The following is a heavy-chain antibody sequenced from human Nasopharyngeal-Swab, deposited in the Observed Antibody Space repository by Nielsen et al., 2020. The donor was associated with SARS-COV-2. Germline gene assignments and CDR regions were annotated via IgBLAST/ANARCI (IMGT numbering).Heavy chain of an antibody. D-gene: IGHD2-15*01. J-gene: IGHJ4*02. Sequence: GGSLRLSCTASGFTLREYVMYWVRQAPGMGLEWVASISYDGNYKSYADSVKGRFTVSRDDSENTLYLQVSSLKTEDTAVYYCAAGSDYWGQGTLVTVSS. CDR1: GFTLREYV. CDR2: ISYDGNYK. V-gene: IGHV3-30-3*01. CDR3: AAGSDY.